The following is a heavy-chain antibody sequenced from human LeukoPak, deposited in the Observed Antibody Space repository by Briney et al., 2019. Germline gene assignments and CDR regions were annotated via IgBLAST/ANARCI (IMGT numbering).Heavy chain of an antibody. D-gene: IGHD5-18*01. J-gene: IGHJ4*02. CDR3: ARKNYGYSYLTYDY. V-gene: IGHV1-18*01. CDR1: GYTFTSYG. CDR2: ISAYNGNT. Sequence: ASVKVSCKASGYTFTSYGISWVRQAPGQGLEWMGWISAYNGNTNYAQKLQGRVTMTTDTSTSTAYMELRSLRSDDTAVYYCARKNYGYSYLTYDYGGQGTLVTVSS.